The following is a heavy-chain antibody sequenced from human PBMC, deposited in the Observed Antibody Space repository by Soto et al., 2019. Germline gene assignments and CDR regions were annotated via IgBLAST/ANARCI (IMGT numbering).Heavy chain of an antibody. V-gene: IGHV3-7*05. CDR1: GFTFSNYW. J-gene: IGHJ3*02. Sequence: EVQLVESGGGLVQPGGSLRLSCVASGFTFSNYWMTWVRQAPGKGLEWVANIRKDESKKYYLDSVRGRFTISRDNAKNLLYLQMDSLRAEETALYFCARDVSPGSGTLDFDGFDIWGQGTTVTVSS. CDR2: IRKDESKK. CDR3: ARDVSPGSGTLDFDGFDI. D-gene: IGHD3-10*01.